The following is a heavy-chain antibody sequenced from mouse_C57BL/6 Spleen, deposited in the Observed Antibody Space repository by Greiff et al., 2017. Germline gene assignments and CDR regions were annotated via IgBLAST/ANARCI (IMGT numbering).Heavy chain of an antibody. Sequence: EVQVVESGGGLVKPGGSLKLSCAASGFTFSSYAISWVRQTPEKRLEWVATISDGGSYTYYPDNVKGRVTISRDNAKNNLYLQMSHLKSEDTAMYYCAREELGGRAYWGQGTLVTVSA. CDR3: AREELGGRAY. V-gene: IGHV5-4*01. D-gene: IGHD4-1*01. CDR1: GFTFSSYA. CDR2: ISDGGSYT. J-gene: IGHJ3*01.